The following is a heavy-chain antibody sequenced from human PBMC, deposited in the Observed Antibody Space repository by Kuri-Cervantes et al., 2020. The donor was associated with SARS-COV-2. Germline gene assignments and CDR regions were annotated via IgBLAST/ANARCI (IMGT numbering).Heavy chain of an antibody. J-gene: IGHJ4*02. CDR3: TRDDFWSGYADY. CDR2: IYHSGST. D-gene: IGHD3-3*01. V-gene: IGHV4-39*07. Sequence: GSLRLSCTVSGGSISSSSYYWGWIRQPPGKGLEWIGSIYHSGSTYYNPSLKSRVTISVDTSKNQFSLKLSSVTAADTAVYYCTRDDFWSGYADYWGQGTLVTVSS. CDR1: GGSISSSSYY.